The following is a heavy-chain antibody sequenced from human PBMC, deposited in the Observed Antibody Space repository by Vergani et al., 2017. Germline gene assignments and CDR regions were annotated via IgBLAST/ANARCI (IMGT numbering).Heavy chain of an antibody. D-gene: IGHD1-26*01. CDR3: ARIVGIVSTRLYFFDY. CDR2: IVWDDAK. J-gene: IGHJ4*02. CDR1: GFSLNTAGMR. V-gene: IGHV2-70*01. Sequence: QVTLRESGPALLKPTQTLTLTCTFSGFSLNTAGMRVSWIRQTPGKALEWLAHIVWDDAKYYRTSLKTRLTISKDTSKNQVVLTMTNMVPVDTATYYCARIVGIVSTRLYFFDYWGQGTLVTVSS.